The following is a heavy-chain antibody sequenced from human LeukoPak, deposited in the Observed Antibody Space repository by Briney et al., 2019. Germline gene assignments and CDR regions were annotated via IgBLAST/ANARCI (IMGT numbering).Heavy chain of an antibody. Sequence: ASVKVSCKASGYTFTSYYMHWVRQAPGQGLEWMGIINPSGGSTSYAQKFQGRVTMTRDTSTSTVYMELSSLGSEDTAVYYCARASDLYYYDSSGYYFWGQGTVVTVSS. J-gene: IGHJ3*01. CDR3: ARASDLYYYDSSGYYF. CDR2: INPSGGST. V-gene: IGHV1-46*01. CDR1: GYTFTSYY. D-gene: IGHD3-22*01.